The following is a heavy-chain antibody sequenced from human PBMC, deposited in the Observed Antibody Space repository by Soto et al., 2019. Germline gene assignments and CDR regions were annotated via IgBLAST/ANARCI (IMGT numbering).Heavy chain of an antibody. V-gene: IGHV1-46*01. Sequence: QVQLVQSGAEVKKPGASVRVSCKTSEYTFTNYYIHWLRQAPGQGLEWMGFSNHSGGGTTYPQKFQGRVAMTRESPTITVYMELSSLRSEDTAVYYCAVVVGGTGFDYWGQGTLVTVSS. CDR3: AVVVGGTGFDY. J-gene: IGHJ4*02. D-gene: IGHD1-26*01. CDR2: SNHSGGGT. CDR1: EYTFTNYY.